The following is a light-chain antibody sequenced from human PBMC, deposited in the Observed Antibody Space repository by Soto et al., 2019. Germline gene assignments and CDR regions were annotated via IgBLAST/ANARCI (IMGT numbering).Light chain of an antibody. Sequence: EIVMTHSPATLSVSPGERATLTCRASQSVSSNLAWYQQKPGQAPRLLIYGASTRATGIPARFSGSGSGTEFTLTISSLQSEDFAVYYCQQYNNCLSITFGQGTRLEIK. J-gene: IGKJ5*01. CDR2: GAS. V-gene: IGKV3-15*01. CDR1: QSVSSN. CDR3: QQYNNCLSIT.